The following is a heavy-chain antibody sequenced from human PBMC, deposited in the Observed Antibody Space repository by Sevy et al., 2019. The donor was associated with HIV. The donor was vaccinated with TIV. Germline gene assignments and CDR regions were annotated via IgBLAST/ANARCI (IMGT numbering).Heavy chain of an antibody. D-gene: IGHD2-2*01. CDR2: ISSSGSTI. Sequence: GGSLRLSCAASGFTFSDYYMSWIRQAPGKGLEWVSYISSSGSTIYYADSVKGRFTISRDNAKNSLYLQINSLRAEDTAVYYCARGDYCSSTSCYHYNWFDPWGQGTLVTVSS. CDR3: ARGDYCSSTSCYHYNWFDP. CDR1: GFTFSDYY. J-gene: IGHJ5*02. V-gene: IGHV3-11*01.